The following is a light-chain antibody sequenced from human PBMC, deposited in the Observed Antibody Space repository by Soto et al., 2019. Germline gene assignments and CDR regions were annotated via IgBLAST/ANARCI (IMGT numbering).Light chain of an antibody. V-gene: IGLV2-11*01. CDR1: SSDVGGYNY. J-gene: IGLJ2*01. CDR2: DVS. Sequence: QAVVTQPPSVSGSPGQSVTISCTGTSSDVGGYNYVSWYQQHPGKAPKLMIYDVSKRPSGVPDRFSGSKSGNTASLTISGLQAEDEADYYCCSYAGNYILVFGGGTKLTVL. CDR3: CSYAGNYILV.